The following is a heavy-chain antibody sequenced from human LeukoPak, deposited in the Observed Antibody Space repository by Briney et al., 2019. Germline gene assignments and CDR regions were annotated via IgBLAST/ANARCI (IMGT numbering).Heavy chain of an antibody. CDR1: GGSFSDYY. D-gene: IGHD3-10*01. Sequence: SETLSLTCAVYGGSFSDYYWSWIRQPPGKGLEWVGEINHGGSSNYNPSLKSRVTISLDASKNQFSLKLTSVTAADTAVYYCARGLLAFYGSGSSYNDYGMDVRGKGTTVTVSS. CDR2: INHGGSS. V-gene: IGHV4-34*01. CDR3: ARGLLAFYGSGSSYNDYGMDV. J-gene: IGHJ6*04.